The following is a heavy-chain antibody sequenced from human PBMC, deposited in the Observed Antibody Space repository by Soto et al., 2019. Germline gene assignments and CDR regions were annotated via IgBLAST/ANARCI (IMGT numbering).Heavy chain of an antibody. Sequence: QVHLVQSGAEVKKPGASVKVSCKGSGYAFTTYGTTWVRQAPGQGLEWMGWISAHNGNTNYAQKLQGRVTVTRDTSTSTAYMELSSLRSDDTAVYYCARGRYGDYWGQGDLVTVSS. D-gene: IGHD1-1*01. J-gene: IGHJ4*02. CDR2: ISAHNGNT. CDR1: GYAFTTYG. CDR3: ARGRYGDY. V-gene: IGHV1-18*01.